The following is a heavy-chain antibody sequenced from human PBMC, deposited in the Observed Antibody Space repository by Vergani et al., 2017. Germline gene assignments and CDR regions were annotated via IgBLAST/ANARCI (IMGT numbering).Heavy chain of an antibody. Sequence: EVQLVESGGGLVKPGGSLRLSCAASGFTFSSYSMNWVRQAPGKGLEWVSYISSSGSTIYYADSVKGRFTISRDNAKNSLYRQMNSLRAEDTAVYYCARDLTPRQQLVEPGCDYWGQGTLVTVSS. V-gene: IGHV3-21*05. CDR2: ISSSGSTI. CDR1: GFTFSSYS. CDR3: ARDLTPRQQLVEPGCDY. D-gene: IGHD6-13*01. J-gene: IGHJ4*02.